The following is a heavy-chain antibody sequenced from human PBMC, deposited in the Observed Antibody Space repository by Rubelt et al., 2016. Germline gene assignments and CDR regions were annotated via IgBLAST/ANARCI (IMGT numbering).Heavy chain of an antibody. J-gene: IGHJ4*02. V-gene: IGHV3-48*02. D-gene: IGHD5-24*01. CDR3: ARVSVEMATIQGDY. CDR1: GFTFSSYS. CDR2: ISSSSSTI. Sequence: GFTFSSYSMNWVRQAPGKGLEWVSYISSSSSTIYYADSVKGRFTISRDNAKNSLYLQMNSLRDEDTAVYYCARVSVEMATIQGDYWGQGTLVTVSS.